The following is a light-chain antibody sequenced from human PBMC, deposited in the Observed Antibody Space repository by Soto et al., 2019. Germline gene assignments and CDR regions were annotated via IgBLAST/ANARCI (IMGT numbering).Light chain of an antibody. CDR1: QGMSIY. CDR3: QQYNNWPRT. CDR2: DAS. Sequence: IQLTQSPSSLSASVGDRVTISCRASQGMSIYLGWYQQKPGKAPNLLIYDASTLHSGVPSRFSGGGSGTDFTLTISSLQSEDFAVYYCQQYNNWPRTFGQGTKVDIK. V-gene: IGKV1-9*01. J-gene: IGKJ1*01.